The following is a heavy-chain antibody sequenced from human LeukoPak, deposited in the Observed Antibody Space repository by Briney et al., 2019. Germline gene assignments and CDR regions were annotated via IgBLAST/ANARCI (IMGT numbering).Heavy chain of an antibody. J-gene: IGHJ4*02. CDR3: ARHLRSFPDC. CDR1: GGSSSNYY. V-gene: IGHV4-59*08. Sequence: PSETLSLTCSVSGGSSSNYYWSWIRQPPGRGLEWIGYIYYSGSTNSNASLKSRVTIFVDPSKNQFTLRLSSVTAADTAVYYCARHLRSFPDCWGQGTLVTVSS. CDR2: IYYSGST. D-gene: IGHD3-3*02.